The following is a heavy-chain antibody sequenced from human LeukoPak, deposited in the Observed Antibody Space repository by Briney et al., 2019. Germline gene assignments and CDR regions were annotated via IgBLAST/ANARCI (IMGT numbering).Heavy chain of an antibody. J-gene: IGHJ4*02. CDR2: IYGDGSFT. V-gene: IGHV3-74*01. CDR1: GFTFSNFW. CDR3: VSFYETY. Sequence: GGSLRLSCAASGFTFSNFWMHWFRQAPGKGLVWVALIYGDGSFTRYADSVKGRFTISKDNAKNTVYLQMNNLRAEDTAVYYCVSFYETYWGRGTLVTVSS. D-gene: IGHD2-2*01.